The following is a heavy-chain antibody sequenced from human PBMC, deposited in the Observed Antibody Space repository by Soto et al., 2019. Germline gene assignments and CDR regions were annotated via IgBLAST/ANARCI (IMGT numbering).Heavy chain of an antibody. D-gene: IGHD3-22*01. CDR2: INHSGST. V-gene: IGHV4-34*01. Sequence: SETLSLAFAVSGGSFSGYYWIGIRQPPGKGVEWIGEINHSGSTNYNPSLKSRVSISVDTSKNQFSLKLSSVTAADTAVYYCAEGGYYDSSGSCDYWGQGTPVTVSP. J-gene: IGHJ4*02. CDR1: GGSFSGYY. CDR3: AEGGYYDSSGSCDY.